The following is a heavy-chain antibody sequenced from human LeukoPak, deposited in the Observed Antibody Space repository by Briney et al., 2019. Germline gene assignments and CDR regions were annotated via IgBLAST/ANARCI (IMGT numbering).Heavy chain of an antibody. V-gene: IGHV4-59*01. CDR2: IFYSGST. Sequence: PSETLSLTCNVSGGSISSYYWSWIRQPPGKGLEWIGDIFYSGSTNYDPSLKSRVTISVDTSKNQFSLKLSSVTAADTAVYYCARGQLVSRAMDYWGQGTLVTVSS. D-gene: IGHD6-6*01. J-gene: IGHJ4*02. CDR3: ARGQLVSRAMDY. CDR1: GGSISSYY.